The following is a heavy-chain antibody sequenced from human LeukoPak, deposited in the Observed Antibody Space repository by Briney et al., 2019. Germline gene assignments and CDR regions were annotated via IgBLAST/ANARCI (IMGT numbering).Heavy chain of an antibody. CDR3: ARQVLLAFDV. CDR1: GGSISSYY. J-gene: IGHJ3*01. V-gene: IGHV4-59*08. Sequence: SETLSLTCTVSGGSISSYYWSWIRQPPGKGLEWIGYIYYSGSTNYNPSLKSRVTISVDTSKNQFSLKLSSVTAADTAVYYCARQVLLAFDVWGQGTMVTVSS. D-gene: IGHD2-21*02. CDR2: IYYSGST.